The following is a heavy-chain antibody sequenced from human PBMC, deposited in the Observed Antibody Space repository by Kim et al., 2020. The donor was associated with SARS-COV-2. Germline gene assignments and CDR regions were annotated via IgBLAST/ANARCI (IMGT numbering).Heavy chain of an antibody. CDR1: GFTFSSYW. Sequence: GGSLRLSCAASGFTFSSYWMSWVRQAPGKGLEWVANIKQDGSEKYYVDSAKGRFTISRDNAKNSLYLQMNSLRAEDTAVYYCARDPVVGVHDYYYYGMDVWGQGTTVTVSS. CDR2: IKQDGSEK. CDR3: ARDPVVGVHDYYYYGMDV. J-gene: IGHJ6*02. V-gene: IGHV3-7*03. D-gene: IGHD1-26*01.